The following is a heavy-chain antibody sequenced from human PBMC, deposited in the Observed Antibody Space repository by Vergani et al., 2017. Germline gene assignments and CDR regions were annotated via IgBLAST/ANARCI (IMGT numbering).Heavy chain of an antibody. D-gene: IGHD6-6*01. Sequence: QVQLVQSGAEVKKPGSSVKVSCKASGGTFSSYTISWVRQAPGQGLEWMGRIIPILGIANYAQKFQGRVTITADKSTGTAYMELSSLRSEDTAVYYCAGGGSIAAPSYLYYFYMDVWGKGTSVTVSS. CDR3: AGGGSIAAPSYLYYFYMDV. V-gene: IGHV1-69*02. J-gene: IGHJ6*03. CDR2: IIPILGIA. CDR1: GGTFSSYT.